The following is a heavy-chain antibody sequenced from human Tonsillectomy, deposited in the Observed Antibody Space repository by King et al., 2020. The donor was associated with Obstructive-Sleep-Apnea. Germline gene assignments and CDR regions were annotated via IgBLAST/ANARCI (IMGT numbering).Heavy chain of an antibody. CDR1: GFTVSSNY. CDR3: AREVLLWFGEGMDV. V-gene: IGHV3-66*01. CDR2: IYSGGST. Sequence: VQLVESGGGLVQPGGSLRLSCAASGFTVSSNYMSWVRQAPGKGLEWVSVIYSGGSTYYADSVKGRFTISRDNSKNTLYLQMNSLRAEDTAVYYCAREVLLWFGEGMDVWGQGTTVTVSS. J-gene: IGHJ6*02. D-gene: IGHD3-10*01.